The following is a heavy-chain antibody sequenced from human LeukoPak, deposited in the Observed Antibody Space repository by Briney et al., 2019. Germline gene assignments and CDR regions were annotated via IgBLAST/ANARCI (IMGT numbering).Heavy chain of an antibody. CDR1: GFSFSSYS. CDR3: ARPDSSGYYSFYFDY. D-gene: IGHD3-22*01. CDR2: ISSSSSAR. V-gene: IGHV3-48*04. J-gene: IGHJ4*02. Sequence: GGSLRLSCAASGFSFSSYSMNWVRQAPGKGLEWVSYISSSSSARYYADSVQGRFTISRDNAKNSVYLQMNSLRAEDTAVYYCARPDSSGYYSFYFDYWGQGTLVTVSS.